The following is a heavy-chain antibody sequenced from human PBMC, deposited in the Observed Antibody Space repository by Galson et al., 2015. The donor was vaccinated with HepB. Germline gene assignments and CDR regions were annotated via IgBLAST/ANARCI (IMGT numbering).Heavy chain of an antibody. Sequence: SLRLSCAASGFTFSSYAMHWVRQAPGKGLEWVAVISYDGSNKYYADSAKGRFTISRDNSKNTLYLQMNSLRAEDTAVYYCARDAPYSGSYEPDYWGQGTLVTVSS. CDR1: GFTFSSYA. CDR2: ISYDGSNK. D-gene: IGHD1-26*01. J-gene: IGHJ4*02. CDR3: ARDAPYSGSYEPDY. V-gene: IGHV3-30*04.